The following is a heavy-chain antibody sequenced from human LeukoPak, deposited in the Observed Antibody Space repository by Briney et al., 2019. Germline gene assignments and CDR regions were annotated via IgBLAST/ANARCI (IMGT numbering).Heavy chain of an antibody. CDR1: GFTFSDYY. D-gene: IGHD3-10*01. Sequence: GGSLRLSCAASGFTFSDYYMSWIRQAPGKGLEWVSYISSSGSTIYYADSVKGRFTISRDNAKNSLYLQMNSLRAEDTAVYYCAKTMVRGVIIMGMGYYFDYWAREPWSPSPQ. J-gene: IGHJ4*02. CDR2: ISSSGSTI. CDR3: AKTMVRGVIIMGMGYYFDY. V-gene: IGHV3-11*04.